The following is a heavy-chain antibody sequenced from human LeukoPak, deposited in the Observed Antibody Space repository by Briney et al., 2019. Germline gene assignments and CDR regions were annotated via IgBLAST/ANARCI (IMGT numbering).Heavy chain of an antibody. J-gene: IGHJ6*03. D-gene: IGHD3-10*01. CDR1: GGSISSSSYY. CDR3: ARGPPLGYGSGSYYRYYYYMDV. CDR2: INHSGST. V-gene: IGHV4-39*07. Sequence: PSETLSLTCTVSGGSISSSSYYWSWIRQPPGKGLEWIGEINHSGSTNYNPSLKSRVTISVDTSKNQFSLKLSSVTAADTAVYYCARGPPLGYGSGSYYRYYYYMDVWGKGTTVTVSS.